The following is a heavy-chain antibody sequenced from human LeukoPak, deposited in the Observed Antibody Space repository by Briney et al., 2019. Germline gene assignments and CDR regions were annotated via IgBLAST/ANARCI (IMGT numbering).Heavy chain of an antibody. CDR1: GGSISSGDYY. CDR3: AREIIAAAGTGKVGFDY. J-gene: IGHJ4*02. CDR2: IYYSGST. Sequence: PSETLSLTCTVSGGSISSGDYYWSWIRQPPGKGLEWIGYIYYSGSTYYNPSLKSRVTISVDTSKNQFSLKLSSVTAADTAVYYCAREIIAAAGTGKVGFDYWGQGTLVTVSS. D-gene: IGHD6-13*01. V-gene: IGHV4-30-4*01.